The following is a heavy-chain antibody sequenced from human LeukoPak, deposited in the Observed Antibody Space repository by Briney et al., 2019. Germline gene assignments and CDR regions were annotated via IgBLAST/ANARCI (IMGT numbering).Heavy chain of an antibody. Sequence: PGGSLRLSCVASGFTFSSYWMHWVRQDPRKGLVWVSRISGDGRNINYADSVRGRFTISRDNSKNTLYLQMNSLRAEDTAVYYCARDLVDTAMAYWGQGTLVTVSS. D-gene: IGHD5-18*01. V-gene: IGHV3-74*01. J-gene: IGHJ4*02. CDR2: ISGDGRNI. CDR3: ARDLVDTAMAY. CDR1: GFTFSSYW.